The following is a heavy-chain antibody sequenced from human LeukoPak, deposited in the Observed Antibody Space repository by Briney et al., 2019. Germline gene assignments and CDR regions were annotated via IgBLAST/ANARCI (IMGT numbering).Heavy chain of an antibody. V-gene: IGHV3-21*01. D-gene: IGHD5-18*01. J-gene: IGHJ4*02. CDR3: ARDIPAATAMVTGGFDY. CDR1: GFTFSSYS. CDR2: ISSSSSYI. Sequence: GGSLRLSCAASGFTFSSYSMNWVRQAPGKGLEWVSSISSSSSYIYYADSVKGRFTISRDNAKNSLYLQMNSLRAEDTAVYYCARDIPAATAMVTGGFDYWGQGTLVTVSS.